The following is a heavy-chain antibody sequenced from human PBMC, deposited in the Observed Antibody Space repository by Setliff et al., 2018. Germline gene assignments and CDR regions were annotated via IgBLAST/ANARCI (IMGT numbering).Heavy chain of an antibody. Sequence: GGSLRLSCAASGFTVNTNYMTWVRQAPGKGLEWVSITYRDGSTYYAESVKGRFTLSRDSTKNTLSLQMTSLGAEDTAVFYCARLGGQRGQTRSNYYYYYYLDVWGKGTTVTVSS. V-gene: IGHV3-66*04. CDR1: GFTVNTNY. CDR3: ARLGGQRGQTRSNYYYYYYLDV. CDR2: TYRDGST. D-gene: IGHD6-25*01. J-gene: IGHJ6*03.